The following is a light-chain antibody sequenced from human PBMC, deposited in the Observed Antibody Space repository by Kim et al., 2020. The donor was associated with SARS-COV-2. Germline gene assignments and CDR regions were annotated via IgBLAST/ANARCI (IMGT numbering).Light chain of an antibody. CDR3: QSYDSSNVV. CDR1: RGSIASDY. V-gene: IGLV6-57*02. CDR2: VDN. Sequence: KTGTISCTGSRGSIASDYVQWYQQRPGSAPTTVIYVDNQIPSGVPDRFSGSIDSSSNSASLTISGLKTEDEADYYCQSYDSSNVVFGGGTQLTVL. J-gene: IGLJ2*01.